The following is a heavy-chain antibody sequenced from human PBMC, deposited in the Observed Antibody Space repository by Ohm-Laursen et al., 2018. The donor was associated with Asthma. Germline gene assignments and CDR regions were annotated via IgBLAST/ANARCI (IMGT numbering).Heavy chain of an antibody. CDR2: IGPSSRDI. J-gene: IGHJ6*02. V-gene: IGHV3-11*05. CDR1: GFTFSDSY. Sequence: SLRLSCSTPGFTFSDSYMSWIRLAPGKGLESISYIGPSSRDIMYVDSVKGRFSISRDNARNSLYLQMNNLRAEDTAVYYCSRDPRRLPFWGQGTTVTVSS. D-gene: IGHD4-11*01. CDR3: SRDPRRLPF.